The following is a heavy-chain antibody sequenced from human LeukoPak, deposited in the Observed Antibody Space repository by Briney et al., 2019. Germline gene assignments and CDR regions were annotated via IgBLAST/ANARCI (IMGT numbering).Heavy chain of an antibody. CDR3: ARDDCTIFGVANY. V-gene: IGHV4-61*02. D-gene: IGHD3-3*01. Sequence: SQTLSLTCTVSGGSISSGSYYWSWIRQPAGKGLEWIGRIYTSGSTNYNPSLKSRVTISVDTSKNQFSLKLSSVTAADTAVYYCARDDCTIFGVANYWGQGTLVTVSS. CDR2: IYTSGST. CDR1: GGSISSGSYY. J-gene: IGHJ4*02.